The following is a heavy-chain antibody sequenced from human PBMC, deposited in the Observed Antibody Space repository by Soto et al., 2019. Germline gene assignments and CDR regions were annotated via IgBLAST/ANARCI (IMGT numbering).Heavy chain of an antibody. CDR1: GYTFTNYV. J-gene: IGHJ5*02. Sequence: GASVKVSCKASGYTFTNYVIHWVRQAPGQPLEWLGWISLYSDGTNYAQKFQGRVSMTTDTSTTTAYMELRSLRSDDTAVYYCARVVPGAEAWFGPWGQGTLVTVSS. D-gene: IGHD2-2*01. CDR2: ISLYSDGT. CDR3: ARVVPGAEAWFGP. V-gene: IGHV1-18*01.